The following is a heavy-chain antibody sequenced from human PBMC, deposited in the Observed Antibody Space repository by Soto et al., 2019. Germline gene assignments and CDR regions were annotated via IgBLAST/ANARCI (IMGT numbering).Heavy chain of an antibody. D-gene: IGHD1-26*01. J-gene: IGHJ6*02. Sequence: SLSLSWAASGFTFSNYGMHLVRQAPGKGLEWVAIIWHDGNNKYYADSVRGRFIISRDNSKNRLYLQMNSLRAEDTAVYYCASDLVGASDSYGLDVWGQGTPVTVSS. CDR3: ASDLVGASDSYGLDV. CDR2: IWHDGNNK. V-gene: IGHV3-33*01. CDR1: GFTFSNYG.